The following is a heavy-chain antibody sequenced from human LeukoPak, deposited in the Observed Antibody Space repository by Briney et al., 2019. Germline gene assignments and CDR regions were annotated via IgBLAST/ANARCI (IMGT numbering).Heavy chain of an antibody. CDR1: GGTFSSYT. J-gene: IGHJ5*02. CDR3: ARDECSGGSCYSGLWFDP. CDR2: IIPILGIA. D-gene: IGHD2-15*01. Sequence: ASVKVSCKASGGTFSSYTISWVRQAPGQGLEWMGRIIPILGIANYAQKFQGRVTITADKSTSTAYRELSSLRSEDTAVYYCARDECSGGSCYSGLWFDPWGQGTLVTVSS. V-gene: IGHV1-69*04.